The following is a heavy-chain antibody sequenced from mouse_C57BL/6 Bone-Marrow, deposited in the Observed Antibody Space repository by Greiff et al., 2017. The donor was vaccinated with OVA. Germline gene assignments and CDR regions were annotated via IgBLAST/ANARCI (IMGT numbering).Heavy chain of an antibody. J-gene: IGHJ4*01. CDR1: GYTFTSYD. D-gene: IGHD1-1*01. CDR3: ARLLRIYAMDY. CDR2: IYPRDGST. V-gene: IGHV1-85*01. Sequence: VKLQESGPELVKPGASVKLSCKASGYTFTSYDINWVKQRPGQGLEWIGWIYPRDGSTKYNGKFKGKATLTVDTSSSTAYMELHSLTSEDAAVYFCARLLRIYAMDYWGQGTSVTVSS.